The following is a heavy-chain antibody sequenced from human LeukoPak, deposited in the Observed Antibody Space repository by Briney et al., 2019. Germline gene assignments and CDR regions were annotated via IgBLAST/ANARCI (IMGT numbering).Heavy chain of an antibody. J-gene: IGHJ5*02. CDR3: ARDVGRWELLPGTFDP. Sequence: GGSLRLSCAASGFTFSDYYMSWIRQAPGKGLEWVSYISSSGSTIYYADSVKGRFTISRDNAKNSLYLQMNSLRAEDTAVYYCARDVGRWELLPGTFDPWGQGTLVTVSS. D-gene: IGHD1-26*01. CDR2: ISSSGSTI. CDR1: GFTFSDYY. V-gene: IGHV3-11*04.